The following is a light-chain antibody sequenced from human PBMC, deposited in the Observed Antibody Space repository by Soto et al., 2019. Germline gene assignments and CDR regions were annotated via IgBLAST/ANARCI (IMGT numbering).Light chain of an antibody. V-gene: IGLV1-44*01. CDR3: AAWDDSLNGWV. CDR2: NSN. Sequence: QSVLTQPPSASGTPGQRVTISCSGSSSNIGSNTVNWYQLLPGTAPKLLIYNSNQRPSGVPDRFSGSKSGTSASLAISGLQYEDEADYYCAAWDDSLNGWVFGGGTKLTVL. J-gene: IGLJ3*02. CDR1: SSNIGSNT.